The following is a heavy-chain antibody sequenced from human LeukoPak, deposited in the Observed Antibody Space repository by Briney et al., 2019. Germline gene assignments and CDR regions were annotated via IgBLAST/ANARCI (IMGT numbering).Heavy chain of an antibody. J-gene: IGHJ1*01. V-gene: IGHV3-74*01. CDR2: INSDGSTT. D-gene: IGHD2-15*01. CDR3: ARDGYCSGGSCYLPQDYFQH. Sequence: GGTLRLSCAAYGFTFSSYWMEWVGHAQGRGGVGVSNINSDGSTTSYADSAKGLFTISRANAKTTLYLQMNSLRAEDTAVYYCARDGYCSGGSCYLPQDYFQHWGQGTLVTVSS. CDR1: GFTFSSYW.